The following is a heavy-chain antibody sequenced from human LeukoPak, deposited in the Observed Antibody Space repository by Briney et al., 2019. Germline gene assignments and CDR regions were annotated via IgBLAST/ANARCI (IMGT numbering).Heavy chain of an antibody. Sequence: SETPSLTCAVYGGSFSGYYWSWIRQPPGEGLEWIGEINHSGSTNSNPSLKSRVTMSVDTSKNQFSLELSFVTAADTAVYYCARRHESGYFSDAFDIWGQGTMVTVSS. J-gene: IGHJ3*02. CDR1: GGSFSGYY. V-gene: IGHV4-34*01. D-gene: IGHD3-3*01. CDR3: ARRHESGYFSDAFDI. CDR2: INHSGST.